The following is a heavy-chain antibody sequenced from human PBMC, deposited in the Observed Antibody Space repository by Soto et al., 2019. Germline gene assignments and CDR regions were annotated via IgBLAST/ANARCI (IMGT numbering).Heavy chain of an antibody. D-gene: IGHD2-2*01. J-gene: IGHJ5*02. V-gene: IGHV4-34*01. Sequence: QVQLQQWGAGLLKPSETLSLTCAVYGGSFSGYYWSWIRQPPGKGLEWIGEINHSGSTNYNPSLKSRVTISVXXSXXXXXXXXXXXXXXXXXXXXXXXXXXXXXXXGXSDIVXVPAXKDRXFDPWGQGTLVTVSX. CDR2: INHSGST. CDR1: GGSFSGYY. CDR3: XXXXXXXXXXGXSDIVXVPAXKDRXFDP.